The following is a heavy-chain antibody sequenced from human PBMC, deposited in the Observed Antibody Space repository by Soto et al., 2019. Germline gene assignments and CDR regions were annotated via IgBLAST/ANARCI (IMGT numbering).Heavy chain of an antibody. CDR2: ISTNSSTI. V-gene: IGHV3-48*01. CDR3: ARANWNYYFYYMDV. J-gene: IGHJ6*03. CDR1: GFTFSSYS. D-gene: IGHD3-3*01. Sequence: GGSLRLSCAASGFTFSSYSINWVRQAPGKGLEWVSYISTNSSTIYYADSVKGRFTMSRDNAKNSVHLQMNSLRAEDTALYYCARANWNYYFYYMDVWGKGTTVTVSS.